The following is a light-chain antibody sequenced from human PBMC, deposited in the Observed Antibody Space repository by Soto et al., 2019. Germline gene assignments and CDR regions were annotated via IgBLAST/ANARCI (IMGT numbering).Light chain of an antibody. CDR3: CSYAGDSNWV. J-gene: IGLJ3*02. V-gene: IGLV2-23*01. Sequence: QSALTQPASVSGSLGQSITISCSGTNSNIGSYKFVSWYQRHPGKAPKLMIFEGTKRPSGVSDRFSGSKSGNSASLTISGLQAEDEADYYCCSYAGDSNWVFGGGTQLTVL. CDR1: NSNIGSYKF. CDR2: EGT.